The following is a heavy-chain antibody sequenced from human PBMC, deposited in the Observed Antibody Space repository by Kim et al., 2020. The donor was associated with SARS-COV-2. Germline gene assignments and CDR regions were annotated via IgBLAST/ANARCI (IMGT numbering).Heavy chain of an antibody. CDR1: GGSFSGYY. CDR2: INHSGST. Sequence: SETLSLTCAVYGGSFSGYYWSWIRQPPGKGLEWIGEINHSGSTNYNPSLKSRVTISVDTSKNQFSLKLSSVTAADTAVYYCAREGVGLRYFDWLFSMDVWGQGTTVTVSS. CDR3: AREGVGLRYFDWLFSMDV. V-gene: IGHV4-34*01. J-gene: IGHJ6*02. D-gene: IGHD3-9*01.